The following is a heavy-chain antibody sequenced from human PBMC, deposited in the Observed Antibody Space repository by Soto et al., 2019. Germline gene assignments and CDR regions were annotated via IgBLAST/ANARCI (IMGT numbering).Heavy chain of an antibody. V-gene: IGHV3-30*18. CDR2: ISYDGSNK. CDR1: GFTSSSYG. D-gene: IGHD1-26*01. J-gene: IGHJ4*02. Sequence: GGSLRLSCAASGFTSSSYGMHWVRQAPGKGLEWVAVISYDGSNKYYADSVKGRFTISRDNSKNTLYLQMNSLRAEDTAVYYCAKASGIVGATRSSGFLYYFDYWGQGTLVTVSS. CDR3: AKASGIVGATRSSGFLYYFDY.